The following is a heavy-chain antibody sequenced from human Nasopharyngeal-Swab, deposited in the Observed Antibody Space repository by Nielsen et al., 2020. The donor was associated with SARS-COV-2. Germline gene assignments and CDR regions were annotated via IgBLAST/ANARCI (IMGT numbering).Heavy chain of an antibody. Sequence: SETLSLTCTVSGGSIGSYYWSWIRQPPGKGLEWIGYIYYSGSTNYNPSLKSRVTISVDTSKNQFSLKLNSVTAADTAVYYCARHTYYYDSSGYLKDAFDIWGQGTMVTVSS. J-gene: IGHJ3*02. CDR2: IYYSGST. V-gene: IGHV4-59*13. D-gene: IGHD3-22*01. CDR3: ARHTYYYDSSGYLKDAFDI. CDR1: GGSIGSYY.